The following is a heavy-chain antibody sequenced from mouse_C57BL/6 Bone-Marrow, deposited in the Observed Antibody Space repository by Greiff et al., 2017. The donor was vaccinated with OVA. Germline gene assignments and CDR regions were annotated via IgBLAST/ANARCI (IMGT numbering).Heavy chain of an antibody. CDR1: GYTFTTYP. CDR2: FHPYNDDT. V-gene: IGHV1-47*01. J-gene: IGHJ3*01. CDR3: ARPGDYDRDWFAY. D-gene: IGHD2-4*01. Sequence: VQLQESGAELVKPGASVKMSCKASGYTFTTYPIEWMKQNHGQSLEWIGNFHPYNDDTKYNEKFKGKATLTVEKSSSTVYLELSRLTSDDSAVYYCARPGDYDRDWFAYWGQGTLVTVSA.